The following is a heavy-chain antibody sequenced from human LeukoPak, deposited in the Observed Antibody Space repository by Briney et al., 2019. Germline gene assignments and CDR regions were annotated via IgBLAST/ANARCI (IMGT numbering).Heavy chain of an antibody. V-gene: IGHV3-64D*09. Sequence: PGGSLRLSCSASGFTFSSYAIHWVRQAPGKGLEYVSAISSNGGSTYYADSVKGRFTISRDNSKNTLYLQTSSLRAEDTAVYYCVNGWVAAGTGFDYWGQGTLVTVSS. CDR1: GFTFSSYA. CDR2: ISSNGGST. D-gene: IGHD6-13*01. J-gene: IGHJ4*02. CDR3: VNGWVAAGTGFDY.